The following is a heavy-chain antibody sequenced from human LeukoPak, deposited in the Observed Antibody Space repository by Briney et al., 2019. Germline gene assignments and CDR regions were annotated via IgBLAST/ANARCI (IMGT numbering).Heavy chain of an antibody. V-gene: IGHV3-53*01. CDR1: GFTFSSNY. D-gene: IGHD3-22*01. CDR2: IYSGGST. Sequence: GGSLRLSCAASGFTFSSNYMSWVRQAPGKGLEWVSVIYSGGSTYYADSVKGRFAISRDNSKNTLYLQMNSLRAEDTAVYYCASPGTSSGFSLDYWGQGTLVTVSS. J-gene: IGHJ4*02. CDR3: ASPGTSSGFSLDY.